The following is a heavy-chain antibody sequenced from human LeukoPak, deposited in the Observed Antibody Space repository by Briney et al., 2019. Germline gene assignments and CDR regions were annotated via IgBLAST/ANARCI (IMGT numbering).Heavy chain of an antibody. D-gene: IGHD1-26*01. CDR2: ISGSGGST. V-gene: IGHV3-23*01. Sequence: GGSLRLSCAASGFTFSSYAMSWVRQAPGKGLEWVSAISGSGGSTYYADSVKGRFTVSRDNSKNTLYLQMNSLRAEDTAVYYCAKDRVGATIFDYWGQGTLVTVSS. CDR3: AKDRVGATIFDY. J-gene: IGHJ4*02. CDR1: GFTFSSYA.